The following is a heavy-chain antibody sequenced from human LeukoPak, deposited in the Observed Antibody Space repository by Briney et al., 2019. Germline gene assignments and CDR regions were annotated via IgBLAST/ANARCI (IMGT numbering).Heavy chain of an antibody. V-gene: IGHV3-48*01. CDR2: ISSSSGTI. D-gene: IGHD5-18*01. CDR1: GFTFSSYS. Sequence: GGSLRLSCAASGFTFSSYSMNWVRQAPGKGLEWVSYISSSSGTIYYADSVKGRFTISRDNAKNSLYLQMNSLRAEDTAVYYCARGYSYGQGDYWGQGTLVTVSS. CDR3: ARGYSYGQGDY. J-gene: IGHJ4*02.